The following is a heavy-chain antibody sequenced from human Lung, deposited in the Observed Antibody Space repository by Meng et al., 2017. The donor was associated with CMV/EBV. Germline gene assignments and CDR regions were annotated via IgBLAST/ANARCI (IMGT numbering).Heavy chain of an antibody. CDR3: ARKKSLTMVRGKMRGGWFDP. V-gene: IGHV4-34*01. J-gene: IGHJ5*02. CDR2: INHSGST. CDR1: GGSFSGYY. Sequence: SETLSLXXAVYGGSFSGYYWSWIRQPPGKGLEWIGEINHSGSTNYNPSLKSRVTISVDTSKNQFSLKLSSVTAADTAVYYCARKKSLTMVRGKMRGGWFDPWGQGTLVXVSS. D-gene: IGHD3-10*01.